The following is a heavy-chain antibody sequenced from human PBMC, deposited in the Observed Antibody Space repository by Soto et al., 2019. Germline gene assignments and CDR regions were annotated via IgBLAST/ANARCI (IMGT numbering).Heavy chain of an antibody. Sequence: QVQLVQSGAEVKKPGASVKVSCKASGYTFTSYAMHWVRQAPGQRLEWMGWINAGNGNTKYSQKFQGRVTITRDTSASTAYMELSSLRAVETAVYDIARGYCSGDSCLDDYWGRGILVTVSS. CDR3: ARGYCSGDSCLDDY. J-gene: IGHJ4*02. CDR2: INAGNGNT. D-gene: IGHD2-15*01. CDR1: GYTFTSYA. V-gene: IGHV1-3*01.